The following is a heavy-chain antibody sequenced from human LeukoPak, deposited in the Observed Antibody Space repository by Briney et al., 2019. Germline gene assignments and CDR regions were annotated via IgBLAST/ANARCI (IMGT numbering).Heavy chain of an antibody. Sequence: SQTLSLTCTVSGGSINSGSYYWSWIRQPAGKGLEWLGRIYTSGSTNYNPSLKSRVTISVDTSKNQFSLKLSSVTAADTAVYYCARARKSSGWDNPDYWGQGTLVTVSS. CDR1: GGSINSGSYY. J-gene: IGHJ4*02. V-gene: IGHV4-61*02. CDR2: IYTSGST. CDR3: ARARKSSGWDNPDY. D-gene: IGHD6-19*01.